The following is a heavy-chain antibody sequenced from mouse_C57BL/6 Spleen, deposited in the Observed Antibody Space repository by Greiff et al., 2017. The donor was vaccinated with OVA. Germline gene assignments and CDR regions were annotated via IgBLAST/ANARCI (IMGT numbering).Heavy chain of an antibody. CDR1: GYAFSSYW. Sequence: QVQLQQSGAELVKPGASVKISCKASGYAFSSYWMNWVKQRPGKGLEWIGQIYPGDGDTNYNGKFKGKATLTADKSSSTAYMQLSSLTSEDSEVYFCARRDYGSSYWYFDVWGTGTTVTVSS. V-gene: IGHV1-80*01. D-gene: IGHD1-1*01. CDR3: ARRDYGSSYWYFDV. CDR2: IYPGDGDT. J-gene: IGHJ1*03.